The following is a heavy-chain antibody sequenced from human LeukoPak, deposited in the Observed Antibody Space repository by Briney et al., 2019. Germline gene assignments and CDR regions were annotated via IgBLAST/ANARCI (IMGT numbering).Heavy chain of an antibody. CDR1: GFIFSSYA. Sequence: GGSLRLSCVTSGFIFSSYAMIWVRQAPGKGLEWVSAISGDGSRTYYADSVKGRFTISRDTSKNTLSLQMNSLRAEDTAVYYCAKEDLRYFDWLSYFDYWGQGTLVTVSS. CDR3: AKEDLRYFDWLSYFDY. CDR2: ISGDGSRT. D-gene: IGHD3-9*01. V-gene: IGHV3-23*01. J-gene: IGHJ4*02.